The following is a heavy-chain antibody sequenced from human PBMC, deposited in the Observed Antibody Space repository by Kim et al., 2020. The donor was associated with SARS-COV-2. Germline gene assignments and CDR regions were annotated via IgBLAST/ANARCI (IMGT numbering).Heavy chain of an antibody. D-gene: IGHD2-2*01. Sequence: VKGRVTISRDNSKNRLYLQMNSLRAEDTAVYYCAKAYLLLPHYYYYGMDVWGQGTTVTVSS. CDR3: AKAYLLLPHYYYYGMDV. V-gene: IGHV3-30*02. J-gene: IGHJ6*02.